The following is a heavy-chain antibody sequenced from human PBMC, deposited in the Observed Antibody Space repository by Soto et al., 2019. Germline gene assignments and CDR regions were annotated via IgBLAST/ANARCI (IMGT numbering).Heavy chain of an antibody. CDR1: GGSFSGYF. V-gene: IGHV4-34*01. D-gene: IGHD3-16*02. CDR3: ATEGYDYVWGSYRPYYFDY. Sequence: QVQLQQWGAGLLKPSETLSLTCAVYGGSFSGYFWSWIRQPPGKGLEWIGEIKHSGSTNYNPSLKSRVTISVDTPKNQFSLKMSSVTAADTAVYYCATEGYDYVWGSYRPYYFDYWGQGTLVTVSS. CDR2: IKHSGST. J-gene: IGHJ4*02.